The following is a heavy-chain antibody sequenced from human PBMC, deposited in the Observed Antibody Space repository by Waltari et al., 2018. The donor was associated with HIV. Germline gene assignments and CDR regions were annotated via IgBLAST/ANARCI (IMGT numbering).Heavy chain of an antibody. CDR1: GFIFTDFA. CDR3: VKDAGRAADVFDL. J-gene: IGHJ3*01. Sequence: QLLESGGGLVEPGGSLRLSCAASGFIFTDFAMDWVRQAPGKGLGWVSAIRGGGETFYADSVKGRFTISRDNSKNTRCLQRNSLRADDAAVYCCVKDAGRAADVFDLWGQGTMVTVSS. V-gene: IGHV3-23*01. CDR2: IRGGGET.